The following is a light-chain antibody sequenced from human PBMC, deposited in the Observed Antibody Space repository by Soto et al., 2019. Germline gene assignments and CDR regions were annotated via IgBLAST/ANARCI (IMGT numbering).Light chain of an antibody. CDR3: QHYGSSLWG. V-gene: IGKV3-15*01. CDR2: DTS. CDR1: QSVSSS. Sequence: EIVVTQSPATLSVSPGERVTLSCRASQSVSSSLAWYQQRPGQAPRLLIYDTSTRAAGIAARFSGSGSGTEFTLTISSLQSEDSAVYYCQHYGSSLWGFGPGTKVEIK. J-gene: IGKJ1*01.